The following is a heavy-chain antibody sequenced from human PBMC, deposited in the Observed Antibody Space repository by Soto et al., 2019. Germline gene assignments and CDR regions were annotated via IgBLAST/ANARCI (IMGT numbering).Heavy chain of an antibody. Sequence: GGSLRLSCAASGFTFSSYGMHWVRQAPGKGLEWVVVIWYDGSNKYYADSVKGRFTISRDNSKNTLYLQMNSLRAEDTAVYYCARESLNAFDIWGQGTMVTVSS. J-gene: IGHJ3*02. V-gene: IGHV3-33*01. CDR2: IWYDGSNK. CDR3: ARESLNAFDI. CDR1: GFTFSSYG.